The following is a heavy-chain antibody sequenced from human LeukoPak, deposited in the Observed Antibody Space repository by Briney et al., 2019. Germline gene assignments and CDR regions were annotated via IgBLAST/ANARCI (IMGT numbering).Heavy chain of an antibody. J-gene: IGHJ6*02. CDR3: ARAHRYCSSTSCYDWATYYYYYGMDV. V-gene: IGHV1-69*13. Sequence: SVKVSCKASGGTFSSYAISWVRQAPGQGLEWMGGIIPIFGTANYAQKFQGRVTITADESTSTAYMELSSLRSEDTAVYYCARAHRYCSSTSCYDWATYYYYYGMDVWGQGTTVTVPS. CDR1: GGTFSSYA. D-gene: IGHD2-2*01. CDR2: IIPIFGTA.